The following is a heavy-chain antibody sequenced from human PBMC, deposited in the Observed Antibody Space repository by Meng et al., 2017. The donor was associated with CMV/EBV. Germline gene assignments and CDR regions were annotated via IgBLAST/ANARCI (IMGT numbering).Heavy chain of an antibody. Sequence: SQTLSLTCAISGDRVSSNSAAWNWIRQSPSRGLEWLGRTYYRSKWYNDYAVSVKSRITINPDTSKNQFSLQLNSVTPEDTAVYYCAREAPIGITIFGVVINPLDYWGQGTLVTVSS. CDR2: TYYRSKWYN. V-gene: IGHV6-1*01. D-gene: IGHD3-3*01. CDR3: AREAPIGITIFGVVINPLDY. J-gene: IGHJ4*02. CDR1: GDRVSSNSAA.